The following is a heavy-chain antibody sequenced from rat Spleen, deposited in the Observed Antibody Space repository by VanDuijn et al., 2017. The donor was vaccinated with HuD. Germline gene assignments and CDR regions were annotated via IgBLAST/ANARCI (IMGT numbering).Heavy chain of an antibody. Sequence: EVQLVESGGGLVQPGRSLKLSCAASGFTFTNYYMAWVRQAPTKGLEWVASISAGGGNTYYRDSVKGRFTVSRDNAKSTLYLQMDSLRSEDTATYYCARHPQLGAYWYFDFWGPGTMVTVSS. CDR2: ISAGGGNT. D-gene: IGHD5-1*01. J-gene: IGHJ1*01. V-gene: IGHV5-25*01. CDR3: ARHPQLGAYWYFDF. CDR1: GFTFTNYY.